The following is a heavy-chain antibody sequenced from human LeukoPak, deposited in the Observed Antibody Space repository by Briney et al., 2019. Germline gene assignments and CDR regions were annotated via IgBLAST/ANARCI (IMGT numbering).Heavy chain of an antibody. V-gene: IGHV4-4*07. J-gene: IGHJ4*02. CDR3: ARDFDF. CDR1: GGSVSDFY. Sequence: SETLSLTCTVSGGSVSDFYWSWLRQPAGKGLEWIGRIYSGGSTNYNPPLKSRVTMSVDTSKKQFSLNLGSVTAADTAVYYCARDFDFWGQGTLVTVSS. CDR2: IYSGGST.